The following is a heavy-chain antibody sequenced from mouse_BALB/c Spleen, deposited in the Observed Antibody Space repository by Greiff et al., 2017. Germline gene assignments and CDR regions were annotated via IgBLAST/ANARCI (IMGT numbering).Heavy chain of an antibody. CDR1: GFTINATY. J-gene: IGHJ2*01. CDR2: IDPANGNT. V-gene: IGHV14-3*02. Sequence: VQLKQSGAELVQPGASVTLSCTASGFTINATYMHWVKQRPDQGLEWIGRIDPANGNTKYDPKFQGKATITADTSSNTAYLQLSSLTSEDTAVYYGARRDCDYWGQGTTRTVAS. CDR3: ARRDCDY.